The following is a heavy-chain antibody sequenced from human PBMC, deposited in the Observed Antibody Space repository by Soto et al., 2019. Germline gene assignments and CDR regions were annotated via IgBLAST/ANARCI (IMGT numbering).Heavy chain of an antibody. CDR1: GYTFSNYG. V-gene: IGHV1-18*01. CDR2: ISLYSDGT. D-gene: IGHD2-2*01. Sequence: QVQLVQSGGEVKRPGASVKVSCKTSGYTFSNYGITWVRQAPGQPLEWLGWISLYSDGTNYAQKFQGRGSMTTDTSTTPAYMELRSLRSDDTAVYYWARVVPGAEAWFGPWGQGTLVTVSS. CDR3: ARVVPGAEAWFGP. J-gene: IGHJ5*02.